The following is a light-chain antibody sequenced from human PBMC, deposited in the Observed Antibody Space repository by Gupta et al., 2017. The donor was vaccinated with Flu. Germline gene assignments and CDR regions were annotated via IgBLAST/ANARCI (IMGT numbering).Light chain of an antibody. Sequence: VEDTTTTCSASKRSISSYLAWYQQKPGKAPNLLIYPASTRESGVPSRFSGSVSGTEFTLTISGLQPEDFAVYYCQQGNCSPRTFGQGTKLEIK. CDR3: QQGNCSPRT. J-gene: IGKJ1*01. V-gene: IGKV1-9*01. CDR2: PAS. CDR1: KRSISSY.